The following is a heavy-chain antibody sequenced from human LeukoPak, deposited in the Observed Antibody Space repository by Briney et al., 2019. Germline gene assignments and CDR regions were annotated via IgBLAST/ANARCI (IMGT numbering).Heavy chain of an antibody. CDR2: IDRDDDK. CDR3: ARFLTTFDY. D-gene: IGHD3-9*01. V-gene: IGHV2-70*11. CDR1: GFSLSTSGVG. Sequence: SGPTLVNPTQTLTLTCTFSGFSLSTSGVGVGWIRQPPGKALEWLARIDRDDDKYYSTSLKTRLTISKDTSENQVVLTMTNMDPVDTATYYCARFLTTFDYWGQGTLVTVSS. J-gene: IGHJ4*02.